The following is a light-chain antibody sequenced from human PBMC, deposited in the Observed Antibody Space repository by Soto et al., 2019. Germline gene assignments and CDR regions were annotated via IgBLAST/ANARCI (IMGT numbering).Light chain of an antibody. Sequence: EIVLTQSPVTLSLSPGERATLSCRASQSVYNFLAWYQQKPGQAPRLLIYDTSERATGIPARFSGSGSGTDFTLTISSLEPEDFAIYYCQQRAKWPLTFGGGTKVDIK. V-gene: IGKV3-11*01. CDR2: DTS. CDR1: QSVYNF. CDR3: QQRAKWPLT. J-gene: IGKJ4*01.